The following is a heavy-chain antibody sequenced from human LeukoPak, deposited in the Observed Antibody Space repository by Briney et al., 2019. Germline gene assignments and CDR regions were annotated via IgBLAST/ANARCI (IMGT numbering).Heavy chain of an antibody. J-gene: IGHJ6*02. CDR3: AKAFRTNSNYYYGLDV. CDR2: INWNSAAI. CDR1: GFTFDDYA. D-gene: IGHD2-8*01. Sequence: PGRSLRLSCAASGFTFDDYAMHWVRQIPGKGLEWVSGINWNSAAIGYADSVKGRFTISRDNAKNSLYLQMNSLRGEDTALYYCAKAFRTNSNYYYGLDVWGQGTTVTVSS. V-gene: IGHV3-9*01.